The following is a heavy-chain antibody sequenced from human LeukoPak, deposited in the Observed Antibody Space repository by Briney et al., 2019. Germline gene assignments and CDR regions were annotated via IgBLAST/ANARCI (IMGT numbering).Heavy chain of an antibody. V-gene: IGHV1-69*06. CDR2: IIPIFGTA. Sequence: ASVKVSCKASGYTFTGYYMHWVRQAPGQGLEWMGGIIPIFGTANYAQKFQDRVTITADKSTSTAYMELSSLRSEDTAVYYCARVVGLTGYSSTWYSGYYYYMDVWGKGTTVTVSS. CDR3: ARVVGLTGYSSTWYSGYYYYMDV. J-gene: IGHJ6*03. CDR1: GYTFTGYY. D-gene: IGHD6-13*01.